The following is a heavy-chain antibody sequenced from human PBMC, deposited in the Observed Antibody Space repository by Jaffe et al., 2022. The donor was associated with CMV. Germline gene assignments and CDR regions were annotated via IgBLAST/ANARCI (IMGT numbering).Heavy chain of an antibody. V-gene: IGHV3-15*01. CDR1: GFTFSNAW. D-gene: IGHD3-3*01. CDR2: IKSKTDGGTT. J-gene: IGHJ4*02. Sequence: EVQLVESGGGLVKPGGSLRLSCAASGFTFSNAWMSWVRQAPGKGLEWLGRIKSKTDGGTTDYAAPVKGRFTISRDDSKNTLHLQMNSLKTEDTAVYYCTTDRPRGYDFWTGYYYFDYWGQGTLVTVSS. CDR3: TTDRPRGYDFWTGYYYFDY.